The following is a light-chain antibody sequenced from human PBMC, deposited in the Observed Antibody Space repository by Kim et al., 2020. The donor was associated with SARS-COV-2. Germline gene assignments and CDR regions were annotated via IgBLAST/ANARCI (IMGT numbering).Light chain of an antibody. CDR2: RAS. Sequence: EIVLTQSPGTLSLSPGERATLSCRASQSVSSSYLAWYQQKPGQAPRLLIYRASSRATGIPDRFSGSGSGTDFTLTISRLEPEDFAVYYCQQYDNSRTFGKGTKVDIK. CDR1: QSVSSSY. V-gene: IGKV3-20*01. J-gene: IGKJ1*01. CDR3: QQYDNSRT.